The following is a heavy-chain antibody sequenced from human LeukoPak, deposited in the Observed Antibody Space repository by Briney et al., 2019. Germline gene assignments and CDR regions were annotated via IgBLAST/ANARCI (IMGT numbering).Heavy chain of an antibody. CDR2: ISSSGSTI. V-gene: IGHV3-11*04. J-gene: IGHJ3*02. CDR1: GFTFSSYA. CDR3: ARFQGFDAFDI. Sequence: GGSLRLSCAASGFTFSSYAMSWIRQAPGKGLEWVSYISSSGSTIYYADSVKGRFTISRDNAKNSLYLQMNSLRAEDTAVYYCARFQGFDAFDIWGRGTMVTVSS.